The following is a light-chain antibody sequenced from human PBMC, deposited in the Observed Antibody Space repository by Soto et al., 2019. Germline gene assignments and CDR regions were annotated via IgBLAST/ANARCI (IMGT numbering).Light chain of an antibody. CDR1: QSVSTY. Sequence: DIQMTQSPSSLSASVGDRVTITCRASQSVSTYLNWYQQKPGKAPTLLIYAASSLQSGVSSRFGGSGSGTDFALTISSLQPEDFATYYCQQSYSAPYTFCQGTKLEIK. J-gene: IGKJ2*01. CDR3: QQSYSAPYT. CDR2: AAS. V-gene: IGKV1-39*01.